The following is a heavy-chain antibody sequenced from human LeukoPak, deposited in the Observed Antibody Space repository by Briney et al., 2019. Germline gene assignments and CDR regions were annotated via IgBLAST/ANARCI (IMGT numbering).Heavy chain of an antibody. Sequence: SETLSLTCTVSGGSISNYYWSWIRQPPGKGLKWIGYIYYSGDTNYSPSLKSRVTMSVDTSKNQFSLKLSSVTAADTAVYYCARDRYGDYVFDYWGQGTLVTVSS. CDR3: ARDRYGDYVFDY. D-gene: IGHD4-17*01. V-gene: IGHV4-59*12. CDR1: GGSISNYY. CDR2: IYYSGDT. J-gene: IGHJ4*02.